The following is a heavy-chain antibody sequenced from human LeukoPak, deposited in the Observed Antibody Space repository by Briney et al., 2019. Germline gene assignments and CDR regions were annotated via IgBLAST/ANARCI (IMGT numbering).Heavy chain of an antibody. CDR2: IYTSGST. D-gene: IGHD3-3*01. J-gene: IGHJ6*03. Sequence: SETLSLTCTVSGGSITSGNYYWSWIRQPAGKGLEWIGRIYTSGSTNYNPSLKSRVTISVDTSKNQFSLKLSSVTAADTAVYYCASRGEWLSYYYYYYMDVWGKGTTVTVSS. V-gene: IGHV4-61*02. CDR3: ASRGEWLSYYYYYYMDV. CDR1: GGSITSGNYY.